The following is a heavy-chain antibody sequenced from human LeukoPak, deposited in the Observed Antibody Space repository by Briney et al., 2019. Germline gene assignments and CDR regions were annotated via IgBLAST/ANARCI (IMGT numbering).Heavy chain of an antibody. Sequence: SETLSLTCAVSGGSISSGGYSWSWIRQPPGKGLEWIGEINHSGSTNYNPSLKSRVTISVDTSKNQFSLKLSSVTAADTAVYYCARARYHDIVVHMGGAYWGQGTLVTVSS. CDR1: GGSISSGGYS. CDR2: INHSGST. CDR3: ARARYHDIVVHMGGAY. V-gene: IGHV4-34*01. J-gene: IGHJ4*02. D-gene: IGHD2-2*01.